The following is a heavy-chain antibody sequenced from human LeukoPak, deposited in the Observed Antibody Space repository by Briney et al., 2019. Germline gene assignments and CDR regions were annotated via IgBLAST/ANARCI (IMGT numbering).Heavy chain of an antibody. CDR2: TYYRSKWYN. J-gene: IGHJ4*02. V-gene: IGHV6-1*01. Sequence: SQTLSLTCAISGDSVSSNSAAWNWIRQSPSRGLEWLGRTYYRSKWYNDYAVSVKSRITINPDTSKNQFSLQLNSVTPEDTAVYYCAKFYNQDRLPGTTANIDYWGQGTLVTVSS. D-gene: IGHD1-1*01. CDR3: AKFYNQDRLPGTTANIDY. CDR1: GDSVSSNSAA.